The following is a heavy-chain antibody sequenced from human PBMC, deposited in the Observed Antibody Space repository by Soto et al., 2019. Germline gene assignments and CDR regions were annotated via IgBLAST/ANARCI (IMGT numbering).Heavy chain of an antibody. V-gene: IGHV1-69*01. CDR1: GDTFSRYA. CDR2: IKPIFGTT. CDR3: AREGGLSERQHFDS. J-gene: IGHJ4*02. D-gene: IGHD3-16*01. Sequence: QVQLVQSGAEVKKPGSSVKVSCKASGDTFSRYAISWVRQAPGQVLEWMGGIKPIFGTTNYAQKFRGRVTITADESTGTAYMELISLRFEDTAVYYCAREGGLSERQHFDSWGQGTLVTVSS.